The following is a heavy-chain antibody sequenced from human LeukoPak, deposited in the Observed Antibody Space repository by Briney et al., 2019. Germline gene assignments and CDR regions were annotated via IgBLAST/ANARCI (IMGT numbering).Heavy chain of an antibody. D-gene: IGHD4/OR15-4a*01. Sequence: ASXKVSCKASGYTFTSYYMHWVRHAPGQGLEWMGIINPSGGSTSYAQKFQGRVTMTRNTSISTAYMELSSLRSEDTAVYYCARGPMTIGDYWGQGTLVTVSS. CDR2: INPSGGST. CDR1: GYTFTSYY. V-gene: IGHV1-46*01. CDR3: ARGPMTIGDY. J-gene: IGHJ4*02.